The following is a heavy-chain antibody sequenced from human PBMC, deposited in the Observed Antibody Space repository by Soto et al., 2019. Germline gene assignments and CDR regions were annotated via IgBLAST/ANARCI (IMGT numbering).Heavy chain of an antibody. CDR1: GGTSTTYD. J-gene: IGHJ4*02. V-gene: IGHV1-69*06. CDR2: IIPLFDAT. CDR3: ARDRSSSWYNGTFDFDS. Sequence: QVQLVQSGAEVRKPGSSVKVSCKASGGTSTTYDISWVRQAPGQGLEWMGGIIPLFDATKYAQKFQGRVTITADKSTGTAYMELSSLRSEDTAMYYCARDRSSSWYNGTFDFDSWGQGTLVTVSS. D-gene: IGHD6-19*01.